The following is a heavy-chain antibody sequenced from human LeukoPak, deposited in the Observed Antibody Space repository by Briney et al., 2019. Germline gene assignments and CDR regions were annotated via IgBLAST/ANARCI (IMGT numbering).Heavy chain of an antibody. CDR1: GYTFTTYG. Sequence: ASVKVSCKASGYTFTTYGISWVRQAPGQGLEWMGWINAYSGNTNYAQKFQGRVTMTTDTSTRTAYMELRSLRSDDTAVYYCARDSQQLGFFDYWGQGTLVTVSS. CDR3: ARDSQQLGFFDY. CDR2: INAYSGNT. D-gene: IGHD6-13*01. V-gene: IGHV1-18*01. J-gene: IGHJ4*02.